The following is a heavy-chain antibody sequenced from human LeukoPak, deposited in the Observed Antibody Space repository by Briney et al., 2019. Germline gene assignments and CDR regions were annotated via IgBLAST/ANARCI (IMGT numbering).Heavy chain of an antibody. CDR2: ISSSSSTI. V-gene: IGHV3-48*01. D-gene: IGHD1-26*01. CDR3: ARAGGIAAYFYYYMDV. CDR1: GFTFSSYS. Sequence: GGSLRLSCAASGFTFSSYSMNWVRQAPGKGLEWVSYISSSSSTIYYADSVKGRFTISRDNAKNSLYLQMNSLRAEDTAVYYCARAGGIAAYFYYYMDVWGKGTTVTVSS. J-gene: IGHJ6*03.